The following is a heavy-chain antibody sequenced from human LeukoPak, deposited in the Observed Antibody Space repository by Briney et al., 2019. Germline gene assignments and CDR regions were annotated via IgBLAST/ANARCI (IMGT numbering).Heavy chain of an antibody. CDR3: ARQSPYSSSSWYHDAFDI. Sequence: GESLKISCKGSGYSFTSYWIGWVRQMPGKGLEWMGIIYPGDSDTRYSPSFQGQVTISADKSISTAYLQWNSLKASDTAMYYCARQSPYSSSSWYHDAFDIWGQGTMVTVSS. D-gene: IGHD6-13*01. J-gene: IGHJ3*02. CDR1: GYSFTSYW. CDR2: IYPGDSDT. V-gene: IGHV5-51*01.